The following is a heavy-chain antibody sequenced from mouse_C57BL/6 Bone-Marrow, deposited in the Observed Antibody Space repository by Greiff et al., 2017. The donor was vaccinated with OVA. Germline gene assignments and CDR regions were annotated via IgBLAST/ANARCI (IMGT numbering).Heavy chain of an antibody. CDR2: ISYDGSN. CDR3: AREPLLLRYAMDY. J-gene: IGHJ4*01. Sequence: DVKLQESGPGLVKPSQSLSLTCSVTGYSITSGYYWNWIRQFPGNKLEWMGYISYDGSNNYNPSLKNRISITRDTSKNQFFLKLNSVTTEDTATYYCAREPLLLRYAMDYWGQGTSVTVSS. V-gene: IGHV3-6*01. D-gene: IGHD1-1*01. CDR1: GYSITSGYY.